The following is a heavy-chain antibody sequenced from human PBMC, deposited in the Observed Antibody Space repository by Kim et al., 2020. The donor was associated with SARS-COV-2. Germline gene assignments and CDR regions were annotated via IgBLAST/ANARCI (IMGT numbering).Heavy chain of an antibody. D-gene: IGHD1-26*01. J-gene: IGHJ4*02. V-gene: IGHV4-31*03. CDR1: GGSISSGGYY. CDR3: ARGGVGATPEYYFDY. Sequence: SETLSLTCTVSGGSISSGGYYWSWIRQHPGKGLEWIGYIYYSGSTYYNPSLKSRVTISVDTSKNQFSLKLSSVTAADTAVYYCARGGVGATPEYYFDYWGQGTLVTVSS. CDR2: IYYSGST.